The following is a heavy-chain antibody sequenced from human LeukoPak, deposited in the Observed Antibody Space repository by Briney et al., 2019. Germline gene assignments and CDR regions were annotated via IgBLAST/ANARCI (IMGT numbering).Heavy chain of an antibody. D-gene: IGHD2-8*01. J-gene: IGHJ3*02. Sequence: GGSLRLSCAASGFSFSRYRMNWVRQAPGKGLEWVSSISSNGDYIYYGDSVKGRFTMSRDNAKNSLYLQMNSLRDEDTAIYYCYCSSGIWGQGTMVTVSS. V-gene: IGHV3-21*01. CDR2: ISSNGDYI. CDR3: YCSSGI. CDR1: GFSFSRYR.